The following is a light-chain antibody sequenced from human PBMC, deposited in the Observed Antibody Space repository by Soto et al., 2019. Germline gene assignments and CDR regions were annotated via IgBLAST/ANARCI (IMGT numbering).Light chain of an antibody. V-gene: IGKV3-15*01. Sequence: EIVMTQSPATLSVSPGERATLSCRASQSVSSNLAWYQQKPGQAPRLLIYGASTRATGIPARFSGSGSGTEFILTISSLQSEDFAVYYCRQYNNWPRTFGQGTKVEIK. CDR2: GAS. CDR1: QSVSSN. CDR3: RQYNNWPRT. J-gene: IGKJ1*01.